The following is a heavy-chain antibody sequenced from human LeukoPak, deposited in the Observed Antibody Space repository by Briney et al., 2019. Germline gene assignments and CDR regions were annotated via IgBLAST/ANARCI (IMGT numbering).Heavy chain of an antibody. CDR3: ARRRDYVWGSYRYAFDI. Sequence: SETLSLTCTVSGGSISSGGYYWIWIRQHPGKGLEWIGYIYYSGSTYYNPSLKTRVNMSVDTSKNQFSLKLSSVTAADTAVYYCARRRDYVWGSYRYAFDIWGQGTMVTVSS. V-gene: IGHV4-31*03. CDR2: IYYSGST. J-gene: IGHJ3*02. D-gene: IGHD3-16*02. CDR1: GGSISSGGYY.